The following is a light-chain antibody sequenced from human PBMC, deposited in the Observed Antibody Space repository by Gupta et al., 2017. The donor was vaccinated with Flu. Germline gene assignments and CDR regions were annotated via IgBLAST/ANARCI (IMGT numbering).Light chain of an antibody. CDR2: ANS. V-gene: IGLV1-40*01. CDR1: SSNIWAGYD. Sequence: QSVLTQPPSVSEAPGHSVTISCTGSSSNIWAGYDGHWEQQLPGTAPKHLIYANSNRPSGGPDRFSDSKSGTSAALAITELQAEDEADYYCQSYDSSLSGPVVFGGGTKLTVL. J-gene: IGLJ2*01. CDR3: QSYDSSLSGPVV.